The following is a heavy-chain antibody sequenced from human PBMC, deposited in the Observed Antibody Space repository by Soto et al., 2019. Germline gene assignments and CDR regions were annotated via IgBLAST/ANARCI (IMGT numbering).Heavy chain of an antibody. Sequence: SETLSLTCTVSGGSISSSSYYWGWIRQPPGKGLEWIGSIYYSGSTYYNPSLKSRATISVDTSNNQFSLKLSSVTAADTAVDYCARHGGFPHSDYYYYYGMDVWGQGTTVTVSS. J-gene: IGHJ6*02. CDR3: ARHGGFPHSDYYYYYGMDV. CDR2: IYYSGST. CDR1: GGSISSSSYY. D-gene: IGHD3-16*01. V-gene: IGHV4-39*01.